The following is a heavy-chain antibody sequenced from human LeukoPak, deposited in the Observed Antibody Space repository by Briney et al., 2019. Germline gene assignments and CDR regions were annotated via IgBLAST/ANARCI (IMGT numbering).Heavy chain of an antibody. CDR2: IYTSGST. J-gene: IGHJ4*02. CDR1: GGSISSGSYY. Sequence: SETLSLTCTVSGGSISSGSYYWGWIRQPGGKGLEWIGRIYTSGSTIYTPSLKSPVTISVDTSKNQFSLKLSSVTAAATAVYYCARDFWSGYYTTDWGQGTLVTVSS. V-gene: IGHV4-61*02. CDR3: ARDFWSGYYTTD. D-gene: IGHD3-3*01.